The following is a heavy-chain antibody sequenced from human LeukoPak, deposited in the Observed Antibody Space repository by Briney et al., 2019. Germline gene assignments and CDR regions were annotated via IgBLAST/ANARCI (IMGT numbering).Heavy chain of an antibody. CDR1: GFTFSSYG. CDR2: ISGSGGST. CDR3: AITPRARWYFDL. V-gene: IGHV3-23*01. J-gene: IGHJ2*01. Sequence: GGSLGLSCAASGFTFSSYGMSWVRQAPGKGLEWVSAISGSGGSTYYADSVKGRFTISRDNSKNTLYLQMNSLRAEDTAVYYCAITPRARWYFDLWGRGTLVTVSS.